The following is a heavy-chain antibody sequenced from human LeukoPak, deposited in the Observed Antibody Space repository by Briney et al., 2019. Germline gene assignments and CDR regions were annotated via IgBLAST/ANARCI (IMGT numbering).Heavy chain of an antibody. CDR2: ISNEGNYK. V-gene: IGHV3-30*18. CDR1: GFTFSRHG. Sequence: GGSLRLSCEGSGFTFSRHGMHWVRQAPGKGLEWVAVISNEGNYKYYGDSVKGRFAISRDNFKITTYLQMNYLRPEDTAVYFCAKGGHYLFDYWGQGALVTVSS. D-gene: IGHD3-10*01. CDR3: AKGGHYLFDY. J-gene: IGHJ4*02.